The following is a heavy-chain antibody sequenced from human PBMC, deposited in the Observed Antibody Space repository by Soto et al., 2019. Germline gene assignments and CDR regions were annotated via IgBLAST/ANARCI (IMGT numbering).Heavy chain of an antibody. J-gene: IGHJ6*02. D-gene: IGHD6-13*01. Sequence: GESLKISCKGSGYSFTSYWISWVRQMPGKGLEWMGRIDPSDSYTNYSPSFQGHVTISADKSISTAYLQWSSLKAPDTAMYYCARQGEYSSSPYYYYYGMDVWGQGTTVTVSS. CDR1: GYSFTSYW. CDR2: IDPSDSYT. V-gene: IGHV5-10-1*01. CDR3: ARQGEYSSSPYYYYYGMDV.